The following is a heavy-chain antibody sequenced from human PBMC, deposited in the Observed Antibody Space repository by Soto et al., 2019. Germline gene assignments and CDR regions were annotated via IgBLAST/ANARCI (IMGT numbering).Heavy chain of an antibody. V-gene: IGHV4-59*01. D-gene: IGHD3-3*01. CDR3: ARTLSWSGYSDY. CDR1: GGSISSYY. CDR2: IYYSGST. J-gene: IGHJ4*02. Sequence: SETLSLTCTVSGGSISSYYWSWIRQPPWKGLEWIGYIYYSGSTNYNPSLKSRVTISVDTSKNQFSLKLSSVTAADTAVYYCARTLSWSGYSDYWGQGTLVIVSS.